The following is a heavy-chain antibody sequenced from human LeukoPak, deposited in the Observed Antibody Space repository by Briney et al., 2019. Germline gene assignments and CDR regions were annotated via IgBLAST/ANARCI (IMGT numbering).Heavy chain of an antibody. CDR2: IYYSGST. V-gene: IGHV4-59*01. J-gene: IGHJ4*02. Sequence: PSETLSLTCTVSGGSISSYYWSWIPQPPGKGLEWIGYIYYSGSTNYNPSLKSRATISVDTSKNQFSLKLSSVTAADTAVYYCARGFGELSHWGQGTLVTVSS. CDR3: ARGFGELSH. CDR1: GGSISSYY. D-gene: IGHD3-16*02.